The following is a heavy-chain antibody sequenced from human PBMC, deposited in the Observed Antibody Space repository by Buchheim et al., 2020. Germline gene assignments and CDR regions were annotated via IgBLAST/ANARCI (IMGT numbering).Heavy chain of an antibody. D-gene: IGHD3-3*01. CDR3: ARRYYDFWSGTKYYYYYYGMDV. J-gene: IGHJ6*02. V-gene: IGHV4-39*01. Sequence: QLQLQESGPGLVKPSETLSLTCTVSGGSISSSSYYWGWIRQPPGKGLEWIGSIYYSGSTYYNPSLKSRVTISVDALKNTFFLKLSSVTAADTAVYYCARRYYDFWSGTKYYYYYYGMDVWGQGTT. CDR1: GGSISSSSYY. CDR2: IYYSGST.